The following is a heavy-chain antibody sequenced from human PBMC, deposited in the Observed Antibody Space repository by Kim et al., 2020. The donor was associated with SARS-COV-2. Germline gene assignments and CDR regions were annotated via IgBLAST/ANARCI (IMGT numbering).Heavy chain of an antibody. Sequence: GGSLRLSCAASGFTFSSYGMHWVRQAPGKGLEWVAVISYDGSNKYYADSVKGRFTISRDNSKNTLYLQMNSLRAEDTAVYYCAKDLGITMIVVSDDWGQGTLVTVSS. V-gene: IGHV3-30*18. CDR2: ISYDGSNK. J-gene: IGHJ4*02. CDR3: AKDLGITMIVVSDD. CDR1: GFTFSSYG. D-gene: IGHD3-22*01.